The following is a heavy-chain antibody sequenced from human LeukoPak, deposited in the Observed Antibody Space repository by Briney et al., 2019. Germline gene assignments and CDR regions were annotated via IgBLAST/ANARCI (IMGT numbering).Heavy chain of an antibody. Sequence: GGSLRLSCAASGFTFSIHGMNWVRQAPGKGLEWVSGIGPSGVITYYADSVKGRFTISRDNYKSTVYLQMNSLRAEDTAVYYCAELGITMIGGVWAKGTTVTISS. CDR3: AELGITMIGGV. CDR1: GFTFSIHG. J-gene: IGHJ6*04. V-gene: IGHV3-23*01. CDR2: IGPSGVIT. D-gene: IGHD3-10*02.